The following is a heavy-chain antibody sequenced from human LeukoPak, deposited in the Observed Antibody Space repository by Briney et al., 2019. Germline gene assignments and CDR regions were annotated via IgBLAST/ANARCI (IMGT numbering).Heavy chain of an antibody. J-gene: IGHJ3*02. V-gene: IGHV4-34*01. Sequence: SETLSLTCAVYGGSFSGYYWSWIRQPPGKGLEWIGEINHSGSTNDNPSLKSRVTISVDTSKNQFSLKLSSVTAADTAVYYCARPDTMIVVEGAFDIWGQGTMVTVSS. CDR2: INHSGST. D-gene: IGHD3-22*01. CDR1: GGSFSGYY. CDR3: ARPDTMIVVEGAFDI.